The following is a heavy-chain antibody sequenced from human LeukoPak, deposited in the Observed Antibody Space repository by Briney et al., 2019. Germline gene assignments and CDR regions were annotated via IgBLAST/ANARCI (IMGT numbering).Heavy chain of an antibody. J-gene: IGHJ4*02. D-gene: IGHD6-13*01. CDR2: IRSKANSYAT. CDR1: GFTFSGSA. V-gene: IGHV3-73*01. Sequence: GGSLKLSCAASGFTFSGSAMHWVRQASGKGLEWVGRIRSKANSYATAYAASVKGRFTISRDDSKNTAYLQMNSLKTEDTAVYYCTTGIAATYWGQGTLVTVSS. CDR3: TTGIAATY.